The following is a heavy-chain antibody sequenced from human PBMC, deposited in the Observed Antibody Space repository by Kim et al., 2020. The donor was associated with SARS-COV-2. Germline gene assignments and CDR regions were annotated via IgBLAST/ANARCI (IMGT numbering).Heavy chain of an antibody. V-gene: IGHV3-9*01. D-gene: IGHD6-13*01. CDR2: ISWNSGSI. CDR3: AKDGIAAAGTAYYYYYM. CDR1: GFTFDDYA. J-gene: IGHJ6*03. Sequence: GGSLRLSCAASGFTFDDYAMHWVRQAPGKGLEWVSGISWNSGSIGYADSVKGRFTISRDNAKNSLYLQMNSLRAEDTALYYCAKDGIAAAGTAYYYYYM.